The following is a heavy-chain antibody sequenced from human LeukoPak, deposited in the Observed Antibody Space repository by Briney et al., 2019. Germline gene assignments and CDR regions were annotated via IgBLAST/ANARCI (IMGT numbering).Heavy chain of an antibody. D-gene: IGHD3-22*01. J-gene: IGHJ5*02. CDR2: ISAYNGNT. CDR3: ARDGYPVYYDSSGYYNNWFDP. V-gene: IGHV1-18*01. CDR1: GYTFTSYG. Sequence: GASVKVSCKASGYTFTSYGISWVRQAPGQGLEWMGWISAYNGNTNYAQKLQGRVTMTTDTSTSTAYMELRSLRSDDTAVYYRARDGYPVYYDSSGYYNNWFDPWGQGTLVTVSS.